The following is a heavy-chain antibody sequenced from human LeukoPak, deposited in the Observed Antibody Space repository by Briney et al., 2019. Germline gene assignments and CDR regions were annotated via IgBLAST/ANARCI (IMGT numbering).Heavy chain of an antibody. V-gene: IGHV5-51*01. Sequence: GESLKISCKGSGYNFSRYWIGWVRQTPGKGLEWMGIIYPGDSDTRYSPSFQGQVTISADKSISTAYLQWRSLKASDSAIYYCAKNTGEGNYCDHWGQGTLVTVSS. J-gene: IGHJ4*02. CDR1: GYNFSRYW. CDR3: AKNTGEGNYCDH. CDR2: IYPGDSDT. D-gene: IGHD3-16*01.